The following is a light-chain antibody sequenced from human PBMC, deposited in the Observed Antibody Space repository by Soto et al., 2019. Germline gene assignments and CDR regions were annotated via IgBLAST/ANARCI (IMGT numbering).Light chain of an antibody. Sequence: DIVMTQSPLSLPVTSGEPVSISCRSSQSLLHGNGYNYLEWYLQKPGQSPQLLIYLGSNRASGVPDRFSGSGSGTDFTLKISRVEAEDVGIYYCMQALQTPYTFGQGTKVEVK. V-gene: IGKV2-28*01. CDR2: LGS. CDR3: MQALQTPYT. CDR1: QSLLHGNGYNY. J-gene: IGKJ2*01.